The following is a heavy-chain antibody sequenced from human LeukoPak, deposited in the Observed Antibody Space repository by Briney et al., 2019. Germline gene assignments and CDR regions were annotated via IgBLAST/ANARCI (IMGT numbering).Heavy chain of an antibody. Sequence: GASVEVSCKASGYTLTSYDINWVRQATGQGLEWMGWMNPNSGNTGYAQKFQGRVTMTRNTSISTAYMELSSLRSEDTAVYYCARPTYYDFWSGYSDAFDIWGQGTMVTVSS. D-gene: IGHD3-3*01. V-gene: IGHV1-8*01. CDR1: GYTLTSYD. CDR3: ARPTYYDFWSGYSDAFDI. J-gene: IGHJ3*02. CDR2: MNPNSGNT.